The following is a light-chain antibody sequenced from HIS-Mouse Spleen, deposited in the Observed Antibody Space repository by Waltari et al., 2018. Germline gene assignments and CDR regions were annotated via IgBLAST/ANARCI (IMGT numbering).Light chain of an antibody. CDR1: QSISSY. CDR2: AAS. CDR3: QQLNSYPLYT. J-gene: IGKJ2*01. V-gene: IGKV1-9*01. Sequence: DIQMTQSPSSLSASVGDRVTITCRASQSISSYLNWYQQKPGKAPKLLIYAASTLQSGVPSRFSGSGSGTEFTLTISSLQPEDFATYYCQQLNSYPLYTFGQGTKLEIK.